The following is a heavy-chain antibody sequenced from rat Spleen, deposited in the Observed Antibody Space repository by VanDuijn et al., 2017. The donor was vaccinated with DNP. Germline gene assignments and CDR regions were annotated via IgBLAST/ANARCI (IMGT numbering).Heavy chain of an antibody. CDR2: ISSGGST. CDR3: TRAVVD. D-gene: IGHD1-1*01. Sequence: QVQLKESGPGMVQPSQTLSLTCTVSGFSLTDYSVHWVRQPPGKVLEWIAAISSGGSTYYNSALKSRLSISRDTSKSQVFLKMNSLQTEDTAMYFCTRAVVDWGQGTLVTVSS. V-gene: IGHV2-6*01. CDR1: GFSLTDYS. J-gene: IGHJ3*01.